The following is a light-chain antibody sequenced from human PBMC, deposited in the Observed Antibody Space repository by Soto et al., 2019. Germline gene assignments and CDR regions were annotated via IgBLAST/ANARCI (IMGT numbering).Light chain of an antibody. CDR3: YSYAGSNNPCV. Sequence: QSALTQPPSASGSPGQSVTISCTGTSSDVGGYNYVSWYQQHPGKAPKLMIYEVSKRPSGVPDRFSGSKSGNTASLTVSGLQAEDEADYYCYSYAGSNNPCVFGTGTKLTVL. V-gene: IGLV2-8*01. J-gene: IGLJ1*01. CDR1: SSDVGGYNY. CDR2: EVS.